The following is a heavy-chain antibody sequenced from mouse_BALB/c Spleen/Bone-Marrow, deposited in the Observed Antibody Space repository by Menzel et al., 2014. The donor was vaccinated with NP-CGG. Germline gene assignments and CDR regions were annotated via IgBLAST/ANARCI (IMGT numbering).Heavy chain of an antibody. D-gene: IGHD2-4*01. CDR3: AGYDYYQAWFAY. CDR2: IDPANGNT. CDR1: GFNIKDTY. Sequence: EVQLQQSGAELVKPGASVKLSCTASGFNIKDTYMHWVKQRPEQGLKWIGRIDPANGNTKYDPKFQGKATITADTSSNTAYLQLSSLTSEDTAVYYCAGYDYYQAWFAYWGQGTLITVSA. J-gene: IGHJ3*01. V-gene: IGHV14-3*02.